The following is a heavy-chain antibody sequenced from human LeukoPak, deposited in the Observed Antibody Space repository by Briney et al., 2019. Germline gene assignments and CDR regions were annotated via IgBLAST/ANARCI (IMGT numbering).Heavy chain of an antibody. J-gene: IGHJ5*02. D-gene: IGHD6-25*01. CDR1: GGSISDSNYY. CDR2: IYYSGST. Sequence: SETLSLTCTVSGGSISDSNYYWGWIRQPPGRGLVWIGNIYYSGSTYYSPSLKSRVTVSVDTSKNQFSLKLSSVTAADTAVYYCARQSTIAAARIDPWGQGTLVTVSS. CDR3: ARQSTIAAARIDP. V-gene: IGHV4-39*01.